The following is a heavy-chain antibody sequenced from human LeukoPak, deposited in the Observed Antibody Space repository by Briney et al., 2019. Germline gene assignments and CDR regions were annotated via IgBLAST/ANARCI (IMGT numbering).Heavy chain of an antibody. CDR1: GFTFSSYG. J-gene: IGHJ5*02. CDR2: IWYDGSNK. D-gene: IGHD4-17*01. CDR3: AKWYGDYGFWFDP. Sequence: GRSLRLSCAASGFTFSSYGMHWVRQAPGKGLKWVAVIWYDGSNKYYADSVKGRFTISRDNSKNTLYLQMNSLRAEDTAVYYCAKWYGDYGFWFDPWGQGTLVTVSS. V-gene: IGHV3-33*06.